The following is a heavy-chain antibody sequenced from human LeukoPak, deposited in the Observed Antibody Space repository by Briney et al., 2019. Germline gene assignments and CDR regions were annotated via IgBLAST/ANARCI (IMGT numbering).Heavy chain of an antibody. J-gene: IGHJ4*02. CDR3: ARARGYSSSPFFDY. CDR1: GFTFDDYA. V-gene: IGHV3-9*01. D-gene: IGHD6-6*01. Sequence: PGGSLRLSCAASGFTFDDYAMHWVRQAPGKGLEWVSGISWNSGSIGYADSVKGRFTISRDNAEDSLFLQMNSLRAEDTAVYYCARARGYSSSPFFDYWGQGILVTVSS. CDR2: ISWNSGSI.